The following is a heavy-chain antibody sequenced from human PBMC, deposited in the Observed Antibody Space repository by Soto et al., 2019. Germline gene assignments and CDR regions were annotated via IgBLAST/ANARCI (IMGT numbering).Heavy chain of an antibody. V-gene: IGHV1-46*03. J-gene: IGHJ4*02. Sequence: ASVKVSSKARGDTITSYYMHSVRQSPGQGLEWMGIINPSGGSTSYAQKFQGRVTMTRDTSASTVYMELSSLRSEDTAVYYCARAGRDIVATAIDYWGQGTLVTVSS. CDR3: ARAGRDIVATAIDY. D-gene: IGHD5-12*01. CDR1: GDTITSYY. CDR2: INPSGGST.